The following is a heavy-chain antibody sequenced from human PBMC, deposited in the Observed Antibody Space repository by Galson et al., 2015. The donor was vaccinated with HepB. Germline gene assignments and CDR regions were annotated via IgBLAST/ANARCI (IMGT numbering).Heavy chain of an antibody. CDR1: GFTFSNYG. D-gene: IGHD2-2*01. V-gene: IGHV3-30*03. Sequence: SLRLSCAASGFTFSNYGMHWVRQAPGKGLEWVAVVSYDGSKKYYADSVKGRFSISRDNSKNTLYVEMNNLRTEDTAVYFCARVGEVPAAKGGYYMDVWGKGTTVTVSS. CDR3: ARVGEVPAAKGGYYMDV. J-gene: IGHJ6*03. CDR2: VSYDGSKK.